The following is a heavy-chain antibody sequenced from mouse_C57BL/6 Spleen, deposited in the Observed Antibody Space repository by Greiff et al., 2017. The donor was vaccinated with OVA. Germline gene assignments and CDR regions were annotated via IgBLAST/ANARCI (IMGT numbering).Heavy chain of an antibody. J-gene: IGHJ3*01. CDR1: GFTFSSYA. V-gene: IGHV5-9-1*02. CDR3: TREGNYYGNYPFAY. D-gene: IGHD2-1*01. CDR2: ISSGGDYI. Sequence: EVKLVESGEGLVKPGGSLKLSCAASGFTFSSYAMSWVRQTPEKRLEWVAYISSGGDYIYYADTVKGRFTISRDNARNTLYLQMSSLKSEDTAMYYCTREGNYYGNYPFAYWGQGTLVTVSA.